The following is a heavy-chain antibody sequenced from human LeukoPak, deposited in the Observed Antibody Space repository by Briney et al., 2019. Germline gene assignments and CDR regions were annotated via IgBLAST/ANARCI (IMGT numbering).Heavy chain of an antibody. CDR3: ARGPSLWMD. D-gene: IGHD3-3*01. J-gene: IGHJ4*02. CDR1: GVSISSGGYY. V-gene: IGHV4-31*03. CDR2: IYYSGST. Sequence: SETLSLTCTVSGVSISSGGYYWSWLRQHPGKGLEWIGYIYYSGSTYYNPSLKSRVTISVDTSKNQFSLKLSSVTAADTAVYYCARGPSLWMDWGQGTLVTVSS.